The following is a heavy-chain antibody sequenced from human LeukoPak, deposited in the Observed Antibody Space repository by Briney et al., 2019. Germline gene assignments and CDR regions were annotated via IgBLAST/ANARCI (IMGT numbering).Heavy chain of an antibody. CDR3: AKVEPNYYYYGMDV. CDR1: GFTFSSYA. Sequence: GGSLRLSCAASGFTFSSYAMSWVRQAPGKGLEWVSAISGSGGSTYFADSVKGRFTISRDNSKNTLYLQMNSLRAEDTAVYYCAKVEPNYYYYGMDVWGQGTTVTVSS. CDR2: ISGSGGST. D-gene: IGHD1-26*01. J-gene: IGHJ6*02. V-gene: IGHV3-23*01.